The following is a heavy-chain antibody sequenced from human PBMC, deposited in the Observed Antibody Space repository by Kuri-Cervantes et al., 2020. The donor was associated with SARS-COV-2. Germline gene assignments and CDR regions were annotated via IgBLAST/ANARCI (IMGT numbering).Heavy chain of an antibody. CDR2: IIPIFGTA. CDR1: GGTFSSYA. J-gene: IGHJ4*02. D-gene: IGHD3-10*01. Sequence: SVKVSCKASGGTFSSYAISWVRQAPGQGLEWMGGIIPIFGTANYAQKFQGRVTITADESTSTAYMELSSLRFEDTAVYYCGGWFGESPADYWGRGTLVTVSS. V-gene: IGHV1-69*13. CDR3: GGWFGESPADY.